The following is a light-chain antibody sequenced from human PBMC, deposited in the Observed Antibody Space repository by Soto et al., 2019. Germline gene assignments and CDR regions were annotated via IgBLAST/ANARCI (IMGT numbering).Light chain of an antibody. J-gene: IGKJ3*01. V-gene: IGKV3D-20*01. Sequence: EIVLTQSPATLSLSPGERATLSCGASQSVSSSYLAWYQQKPGLAPRLLIYDASSRATGIPDRFSGSGSGTDFTLTISRLEPEDFEVYNCQQYGSSPLFTFGPGTKVDI. CDR2: DAS. CDR3: QQYGSSPLFT. CDR1: QSVSSSY.